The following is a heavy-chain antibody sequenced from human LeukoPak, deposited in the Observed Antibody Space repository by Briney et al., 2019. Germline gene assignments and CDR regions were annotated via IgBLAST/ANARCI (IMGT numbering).Heavy chain of an antibody. CDR3: ARDGTALDY. CDR1: GFTFSSYA. J-gene: IGHJ4*02. D-gene: IGHD1-1*01. Sequence: GRSLRLSCAASGFTFSSYAMHWVRQAPGKGLEWVAVISCDGSNKYYADSVKGRFTISRDNSKNTLYLQMNSLRAEDTAVYYCARDGTALDYWGQGTLVTVSS. V-gene: IGHV3-30-3*01. CDR2: ISCDGSNK.